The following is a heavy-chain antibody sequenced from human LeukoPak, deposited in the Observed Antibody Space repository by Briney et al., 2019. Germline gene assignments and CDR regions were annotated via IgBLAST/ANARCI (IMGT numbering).Heavy chain of an antibody. V-gene: IGHV3-48*03. CDR3: AREGNNWNHFDY. D-gene: IGHD1-20*01. CDR2: ISSSGSTI. CDR1: GFTFSSYE. Sequence: GGSLRLSCAASGFTFSSYEMNWVRQAPGKGLEWVSYISSSGSTICYADSVKGRFTISRDNAKNSLYLQMNSLRAEDTAVYYCAREGNNWNHFDYWGQGTLVTVSS. J-gene: IGHJ4*02.